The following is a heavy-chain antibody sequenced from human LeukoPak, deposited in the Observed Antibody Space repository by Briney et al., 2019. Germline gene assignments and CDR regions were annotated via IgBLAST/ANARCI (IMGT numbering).Heavy chain of an antibody. CDR2: ISGSGAST. D-gene: IGHD6-19*01. J-gene: IGHJ5*02. V-gene: IGHV3-23*01. CDR3: ARGASSGWLLYWFDP. Sequence: GSLRLSRAASGFTFSTYAMTWVRQAPGKGLQWVSGISGSGASTYYADSVKGRFTISRDNSKNKLYLQINRLRAEDTAVYQCARGASSGWLLYWFDPWGQGTLVTVSS. CDR1: GFTFSTYA.